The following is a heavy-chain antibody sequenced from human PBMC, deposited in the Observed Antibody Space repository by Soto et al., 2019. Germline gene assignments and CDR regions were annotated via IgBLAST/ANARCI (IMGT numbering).Heavy chain of an antibody. CDR3: AREHYYYYGMDV. J-gene: IGHJ6*02. V-gene: IGHV3-21*01. CDR1: GFTFSSYS. CDR2: ISSSRSYI. Sequence: EVQLVESGGGLVKPGGSLRLSCAASGFTFSSYSMNWVRQAPGKGLEWVSSISSSRSYIYYADSVKGRFTISRANAKNSLYLQMNSLRAEDTAVYYCAREHYYYYGMDVWGQGTTVTVSS.